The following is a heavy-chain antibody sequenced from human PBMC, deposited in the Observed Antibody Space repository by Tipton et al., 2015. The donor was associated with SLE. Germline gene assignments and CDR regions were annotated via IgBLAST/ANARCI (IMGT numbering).Heavy chain of an antibody. CDR3: ARGLVATILDY. V-gene: IGHV4-39*07. CDR2: IYHSGST. CDR1: GGSISSSSYY. D-gene: IGHD5-12*01. Sequence: TLSLTCTVSGGSISSSSYYWGWIRQPPGKGLEWIGSIYHSGSTYYNPSLKSRVTISVDTSKNQFSLKLSSVTAADTAVYYCARGLVATILDYWGQGTLVTVSS. J-gene: IGHJ4*02.